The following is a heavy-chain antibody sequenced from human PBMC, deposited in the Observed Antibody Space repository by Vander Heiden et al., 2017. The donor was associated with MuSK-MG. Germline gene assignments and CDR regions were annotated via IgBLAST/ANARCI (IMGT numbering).Heavy chain of an antibody. J-gene: IGHJ6*02. CDR1: GFTFSSYA. Sequence: EVQLLESGGGLVQPGGSLRLSCAASGFTFSSYAMSWVRQAPGKGLEWVSTIIGSGTSTYYADSVKGRFTISRDTSKNTLYLQMISLRAEDTALYYCASGLGESPYNGMDVWGQGTMVTVSS. D-gene: IGHD3-10*01. CDR3: ASGLGESPYNGMDV. CDR2: IIGSGTST. V-gene: IGHV3-23*01.